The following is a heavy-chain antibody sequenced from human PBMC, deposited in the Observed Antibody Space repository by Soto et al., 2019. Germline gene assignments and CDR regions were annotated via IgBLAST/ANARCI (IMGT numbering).Heavy chain of an antibody. D-gene: IGHD1-1*01. CDR2: IIPIIGIA. CDR3: SRTGTTGPYYGMDV. J-gene: IGHJ6*02. V-gene: IGHV1-69*02. CDR1: GGTFSSYT. Sequence: QVQLVQSGAEVKKPGSSVQVSCKASGGTFSSYTISWVRQAPGQGLEWMGRIIPIIGIANYAQNFQGRVTITADNSTRTAYMALSSLRSENTAVYYWSRTGTTGPYYGMDVWGQGTTVTVSS.